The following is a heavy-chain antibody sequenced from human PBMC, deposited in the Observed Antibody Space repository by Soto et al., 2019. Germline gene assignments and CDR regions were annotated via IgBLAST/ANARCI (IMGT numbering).Heavy chain of an antibody. CDR3: ARYSGRYLSAYFYGMDV. CDR2: ISTVSSAT. V-gene: IGHV3-11*06. D-gene: IGHD1-26*01. CDR1: GFTFSDYY. Sequence: QVQLVESGGGLVKPGGSLRLSCAASGFTFSDYYMTWIRQAPGKGLEGVSFISTVSSATNYADSVKGRFTISRDNAKNLVYLQMESLRAEDTAVYYCARYSGRYLSAYFYGMDVWGQGATVTVSS. J-gene: IGHJ6*02.